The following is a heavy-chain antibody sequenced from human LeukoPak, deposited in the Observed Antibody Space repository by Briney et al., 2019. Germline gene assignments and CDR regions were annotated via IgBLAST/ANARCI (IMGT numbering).Heavy chain of an antibody. Sequence: GGSLRLSCAASGFTSSNAWMSWVRQAPGKGLEWVGRIKSKTDGGTTDYAAPVKGRFTISRDDSKNTLYLQMNSLKTEDTAVYYCTTGKSSTSPRFDYWGQGTLVTVSS. D-gene: IGHD2-2*01. CDR1: GFTSSNAW. J-gene: IGHJ4*02. V-gene: IGHV3-15*01. CDR2: IKSKTDGGTT. CDR3: TTGKSSTSPRFDY.